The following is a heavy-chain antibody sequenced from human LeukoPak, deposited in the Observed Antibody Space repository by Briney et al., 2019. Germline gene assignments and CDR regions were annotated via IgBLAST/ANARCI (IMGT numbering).Heavy chain of an antibody. J-gene: IGHJ4*02. CDR1: AFTFSTYA. D-gene: IGHD1-26*01. CDR3: AKKQIVGAAPFDY. Sequence: GGSLRLSCAASAFTFSTYAMNWVSQAPGKGLEWVSAISAGGSTFYADSVKGRFTISRDNSNNTLYLQMNSLRAEDTAVYYCAKKQIVGAAPFDYWGQGTLVTVSS. V-gene: IGHV3-23*01. CDR2: ISAGGST.